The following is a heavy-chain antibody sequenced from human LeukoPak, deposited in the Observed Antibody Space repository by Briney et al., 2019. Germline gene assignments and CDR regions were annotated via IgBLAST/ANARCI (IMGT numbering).Heavy chain of an antibody. V-gene: IGHV4-59*08. CDR1: GSSINGHW. D-gene: IGHD6-25*01. CDR3: AGLHFASAEEFDP. Sequence: SETLSLTCTVSGSSINGHWWSWIRQPPGKGPEWIGFIYFNGNILYNPFLKSRVTLSVDTFNNQFSLSLTSVTAADTAVYYCAGLHFASAEEFDPWGQGTLVTVSS. J-gene: IGHJ5*02. CDR2: IYFNGNI.